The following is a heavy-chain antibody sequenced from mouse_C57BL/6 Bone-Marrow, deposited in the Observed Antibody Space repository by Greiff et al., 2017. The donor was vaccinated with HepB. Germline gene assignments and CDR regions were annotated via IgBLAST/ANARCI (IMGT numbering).Heavy chain of an antibody. J-gene: IGHJ3*01. CDR2: ISDGGSYT. V-gene: IGHV5-4*01. CDR3: ARDRGFPLFAY. Sequence: EVKVVESGGGLVKPGGSLKLSCAASGFTFSSYAMSWVRQTPEKRLEWVATISDGGSYTYYPDNVKGRFTISRDNAKNNLYLQMSHLKSEDTAMYYCARDRGFPLFAYWGQGTLVTVSA. D-gene: IGHD3-3*01. CDR1: GFTFSSYA.